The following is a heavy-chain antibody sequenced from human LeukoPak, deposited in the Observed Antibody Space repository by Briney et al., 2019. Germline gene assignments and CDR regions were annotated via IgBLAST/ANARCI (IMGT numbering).Heavy chain of an antibody. D-gene: IGHD4-17*01. V-gene: IGHV3-23*01. CDR1: GLTFSTSA. CDR2: ISGSGDSK. Sequence: PGGSLRLSCAASGLTFSTSAMSWVRQAPGKGLQWFSAISGSGDSKHYADSVEGRFTISRDNSKNTLFLQMNSLRAEDTAIYYCAKDQGPDYAPYGSATQFYWGQGALVTVSS. CDR3: AKDQGPDYAPYGSATQFY. J-gene: IGHJ4*02.